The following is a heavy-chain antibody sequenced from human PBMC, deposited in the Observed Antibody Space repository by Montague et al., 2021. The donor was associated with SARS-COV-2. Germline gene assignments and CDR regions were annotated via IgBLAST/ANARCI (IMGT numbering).Heavy chain of an antibody. V-gene: IGHV4-34*01. CDR1: GSCYRGSY. Sequence: SETLSLTCAIHGSCYRGSYRSSTRLNSSEERKSFAEISHSGNTSYNPSLKSRVTISVDTSKNQFSLKLSSATAADTAVYYCARVPYRLLFVPRYYGMDVWGKGTTVTVAS. D-gene: IGHD2-2*01. CDR3: ARVPYRLLFVPRYYGMDV. J-gene: IGHJ6*04. CDR2: ISHSGNT.